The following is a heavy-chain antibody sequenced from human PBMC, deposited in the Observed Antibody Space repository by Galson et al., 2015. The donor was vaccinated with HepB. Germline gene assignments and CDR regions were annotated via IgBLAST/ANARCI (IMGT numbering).Heavy chain of an antibody. CDR1: GFTFSSYG. D-gene: IGHD2-2*01. V-gene: IGHV3-33*01. CDR3: ARDLRCSSTSCYDNY. Sequence: SLRLSCAASGFTFSSYGMHWVRQAPGKGLEWVAVIWYDGSNKYYADSVRGRFTISRDNSKNTLYLQMNSLRAEDTAVYYCARDLRCSSTSCYDNYWGQGTLVTVSS. J-gene: IGHJ4*02. CDR2: IWYDGSNK.